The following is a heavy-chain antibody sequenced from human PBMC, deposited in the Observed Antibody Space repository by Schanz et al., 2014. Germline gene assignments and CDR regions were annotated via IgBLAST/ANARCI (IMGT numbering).Heavy chain of an antibody. CDR1: GDSISSYSFY. CDR2: IYTGGST. CDR3: ARRIWDGDYYYFDY. V-gene: IGHV4-61*02. D-gene: IGHD4-17*01. J-gene: IGHJ4*02. Sequence: QVQLQESGPGLVKPSQTLSLTCTVSGDSISSYSFYWTWIRQPAGKGLEWIGRIYTGGSTIYNPSLKSRATISVATSKSQFSLKLSSVTAADTAVYYCARRIWDGDYYYFDYWGQGTLVTVSS.